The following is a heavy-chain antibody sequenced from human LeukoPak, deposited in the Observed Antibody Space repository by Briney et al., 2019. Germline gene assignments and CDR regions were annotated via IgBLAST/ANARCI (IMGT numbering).Heavy chain of an antibody. D-gene: IGHD1-26*01. V-gene: IGHV4-59*01. J-gene: IGHJ5*02. CDR3: ARELGSGSEGWFDP. CDR2: IYYSGST. CDR1: GGSFSGYY. Sequence: KPSETLSLTCAVYGGSFSGYYWSWIRQPPGKGLEWIGYIYYSGSTNYNPSLKSRVTISVDTSKNQFSLKLSSVTAADTAVYYCARELGSGSEGWFDPWGQGTLVTVSS.